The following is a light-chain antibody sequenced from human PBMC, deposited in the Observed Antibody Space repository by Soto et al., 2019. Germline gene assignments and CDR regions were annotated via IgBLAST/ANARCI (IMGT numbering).Light chain of an antibody. CDR2: RNS. CDR1: SSNIGTNY. J-gene: IGLJ3*02. Sequence: QSVLTQPPSASGTPGQGVTISCSGSSSNIGTNYVYWYQQFPGTAPKVVIYRNSQRPSGVPDRFLRSRSGASASLAISGLRSEDEAEYYCASWDDSLNAVVFGGGTKLTVL. V-gene: IGLV1-47*01. CDR3: ASWDDSLNAVV.